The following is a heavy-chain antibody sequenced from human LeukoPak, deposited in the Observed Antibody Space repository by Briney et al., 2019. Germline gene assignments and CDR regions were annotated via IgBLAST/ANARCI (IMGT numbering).Heavy chain of an antibody. CDR1: GFTFSSYA. CDR3: AKAPYSGSYSMDY. J-gene: IGHJ4*02. CDR2: ISGSGGST. D-gene: IGHD1-26*01. V-gene: IGHV3-23*01. Sequence: GGSLRLSCAASGFTFSSYAMSWVRQAPGKGLEWVSAISGSGGSTYYAGSVKGRFTISRDNSKNTLYLQMNSLRAEDTAVYYCAKAPYSGSYSMDYWGQGTLVTVSS.